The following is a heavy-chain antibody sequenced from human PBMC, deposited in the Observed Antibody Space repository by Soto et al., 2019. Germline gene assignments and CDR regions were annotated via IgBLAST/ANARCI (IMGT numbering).Heavy chain of an antibody. CDR1: GFSLSTSGVG. V-gene: IGHV2-5*02. CDR2: IYWDDDK. CDR3: ARIPSRDSRNFYYYYYGMDV. D-gene: IGHD1-7*01. Sequence: SGPTLVNPTQTLTLTCTFSGFSLSTSGVGVGWIRQPPGKALEWLALIYWDDDKRYSPSLKTRLTISKDTSKNQVVLTMTNMDPVDTATYYCARIPSRDSRNFYYYYYGMDVWGQGTTVTVSS. J-gene: IGHJ6*02.